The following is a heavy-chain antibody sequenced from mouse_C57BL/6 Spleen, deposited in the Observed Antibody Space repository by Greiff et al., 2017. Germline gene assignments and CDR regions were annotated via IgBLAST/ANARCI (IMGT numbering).Heavy chain of an antibody. CDR1: GYTFTSYW. V-gene: IGHV1-50*01. Sequence: QVHVKQPGAELVKPGASVKLSCKASGYTFTSYWMQWVKQRPGQGLEWIGEIDPSDSYTNYNQKFKGKATLTVDTSSSTAYMQLSSLTSEDSAVYYCARSLNYYGSSYGYFDVWGTGTTVTVSS. J-gene: IGHJ1*03. CDR3: ARSLNYYGSSYGYFDV. D-gene: IGHD1-1*01. CDR2: IDPSDSYT.